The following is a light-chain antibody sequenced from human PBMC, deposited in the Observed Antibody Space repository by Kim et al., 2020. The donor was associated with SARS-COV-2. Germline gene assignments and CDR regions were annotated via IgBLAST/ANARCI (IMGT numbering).Light chain of an antibody. CDR2: AAS. J-gene: IGKJ2*01. CDR1: QGISSH. V-gene: IGKV1-9*01. CDR3: QQFNSYPHT. Sequence: IQLTQFPSSLSASVGDRVTITCRAGQGISSHLAWYQQKPGKAPNLLIYAASTLQGGVPSRFSGSGSGTDFTLTITSLQPEDFATYYCQQFNSYPHTFGQGTKLEI.